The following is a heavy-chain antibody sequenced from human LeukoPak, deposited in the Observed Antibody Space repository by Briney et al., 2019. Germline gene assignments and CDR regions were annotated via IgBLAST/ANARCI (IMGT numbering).Heavy chain of an antibody. D-gene: IGHD3-3*01. CDR2: MNPNSGNT. V-gene: IGHV1-8*02. CDR3: ARSGDDFWSGYYRLAGSYYFDY. CDR1: GYTFTGYY. Sequence: ASVKVSCKASGYTFTGYYMHWVRQATGQGLEWMGWMNPNSGNTGYAQKFQGRVTMTRNTSISTAYMELSSLRSEDTAVYYCARSGDDFWSGYYRLAGSYYFDYWGQGTLVTVSS. J-gene: IGHJ4*02.